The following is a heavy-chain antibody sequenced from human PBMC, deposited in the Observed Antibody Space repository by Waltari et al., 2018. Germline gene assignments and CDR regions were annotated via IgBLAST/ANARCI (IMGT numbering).Heavy chain of an antibody. J-gene: IGHJ4*02. Sequence: QVQLQESGPGLVKPSETLSLTCTVSGSSIRSFYWSWIRQPPGKGLEWIGYMYYSGSTNYNPSLKSRVTISVDTSKNQFSLKLSSVTAADTAVYYCARQWNWGSVHYFDYWGQGTLVTVSS. CDR3: ARQWNWGSVHYFDY. CDR2: MYYSGST. V-gene: IGHV4-59*08. CDR1: GSSIRSFY. D-gene: IGHD7-27*01.